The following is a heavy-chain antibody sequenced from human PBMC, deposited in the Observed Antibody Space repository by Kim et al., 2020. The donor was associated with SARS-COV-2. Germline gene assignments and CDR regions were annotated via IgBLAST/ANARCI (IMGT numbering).Heavy chain of an antibody. Sequence: TNYAQKFQSRVTMTTDTSTSTAYMELRSLRSDDTAVYYCARDSQSVGATAWGQGTLVTVSS. CDR2: T. J-gene: IGHJ5*02. CDR3: ARDSQSVGATA. V-gene: IGHV1-18*01. D-gene: IGHD1-26*01.